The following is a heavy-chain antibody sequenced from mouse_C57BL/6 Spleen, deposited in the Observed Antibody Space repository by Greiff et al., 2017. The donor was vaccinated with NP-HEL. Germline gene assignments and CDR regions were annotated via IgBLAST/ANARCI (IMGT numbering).Heavy chain of an antibody. CDR2: ISSGGDYI. Sequence: EVMLVESGEGLVKPGGSLKLSCAASGFTFSSYAMSWVRQTPEKRLEWVAYISSGGDYIYYADTVKGRFTISRDNARNTLYLQMSSLKSEDTAMYYCTREGYDGYLDYWGQGTTLTVSS. CDR3: TREGYDGYLDY. CDR1: GFTFSSYA. J-gene: IGHJ2*01. D-gene: IGHD2-3*01. V-gene: IGHV5-9-1*02.